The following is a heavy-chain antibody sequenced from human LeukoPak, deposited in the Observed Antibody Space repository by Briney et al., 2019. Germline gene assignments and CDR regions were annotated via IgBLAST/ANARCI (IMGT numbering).Heavy chain of an antibody. J-gene: IGHJ6*03. CDR1: GFTVSSNS. Sequence: GGSLRLSCTVSGFTVSSNSMSWVRQAPGKGLEWVSAIGGSGGSASYADSVKGRFTISRDNSKNTVYLQMSSLRADDTAVYYCAKGRGYDRNYYMDVWGNGTTVTISS. CDR2: IGGSGGSA. V-gene: IGHV3-23*01. CDR3: AKGRGYDRNYYMDV. D-gene: IGHD5-12*01.